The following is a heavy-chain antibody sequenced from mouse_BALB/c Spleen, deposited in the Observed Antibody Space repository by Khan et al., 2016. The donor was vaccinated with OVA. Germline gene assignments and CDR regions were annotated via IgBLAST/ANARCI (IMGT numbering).Heavy chain of an antibody. CDR2: IFPNSGDT. CDR3: VRSGYGSFGF. V-gene: IGHV1S29*02. Sequence: VQLQQPGPELVKPGASVKISCKASGYTFTDFNLDWVRQSQGRSLEWIGYIFPNSGDTGYNQKFKTKATLTVDTSSSTAYIELRSLTSEDSAVYYCVRSGYGSFGFWGQGTLVTVS. CDR1: GYTFTDFN. J-gene: IGHJ3*01. D-gene: IGHD1-2*01.